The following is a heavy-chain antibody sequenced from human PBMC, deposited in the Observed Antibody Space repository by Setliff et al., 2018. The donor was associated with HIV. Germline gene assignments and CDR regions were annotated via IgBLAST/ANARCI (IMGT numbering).Heavy chain of an antibody. CDR2: LYFGDSDP. Sequence: PGESLKISCKTSGSNFATYWVGWVRQMPGKGLEWLGILYFGDSDPKYNPSFEGQVTISADKSIKTAFLQWRSLETSDTAIYYCARGQGGYFGGGRYYNLPYFDSWGQGTLVTVSS. CDR3: ARGQGGYFGGGRYYNLPYFDS. V-gene: IGHV5-51*01. CDR1: GSNFATYW. D-gene: IGHD2-15*01. J-gene: IGHJ4*02.